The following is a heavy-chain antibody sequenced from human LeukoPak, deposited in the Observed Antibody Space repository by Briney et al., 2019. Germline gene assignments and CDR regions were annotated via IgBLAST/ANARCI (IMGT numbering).Heavy chain of an antibody. J-gene: IGHJ3*02. D-gene: IGHD3-22*01. CDR1: GFPFDDYA. V-gene: IGHV3-9*01. Sequence: GGSLRLSCAASGFPFDDYAMHWVRQAPGKGLEWVSGISWNSGGIGYADSVKGRFTISRDNAKNSLYLQMNSLRAEDTALYYCAKDSSGYYKAFDIWGQGTMVTVSS. CDR2: ISWNSGGI. CDR3: AKDSSGYYKAFDI.